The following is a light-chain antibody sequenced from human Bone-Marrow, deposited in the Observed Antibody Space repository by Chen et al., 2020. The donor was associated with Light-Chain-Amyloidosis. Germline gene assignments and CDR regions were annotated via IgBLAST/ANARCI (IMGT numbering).Light chain of an antibody. CDR1: SGDVGTYNY. V-gene: IGLV2-14*01. Sequence: QSALTQPASVSGSPGQSITIPCTGNSGDVGTYNYVSWYQQHPGKAPKVIIYAVSNRPSGVSNRFSGSKSGNTASLTISGLQAEDEADYYCSSFTSSSSYVFGPGTKVTGL. CDR3: SSFTSSSSYV. J-gene: IGLJ1*01. CDR2: AVS.